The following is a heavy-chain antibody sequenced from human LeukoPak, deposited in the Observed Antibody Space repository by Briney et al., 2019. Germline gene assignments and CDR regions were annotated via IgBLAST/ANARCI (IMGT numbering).Heavy chain of an antibody. CDR3: ARAGYYGSGSYYGDAFDI. CDR2: IYPGDSDT. Sequence: VQFSSHGSAYGFTSYCIGCSRPMPVKGREWMGIIYPGDSDTRYSPSYEGQVPISADKSIRPAYLQWSSLKASDTAMYYCARAGYYGSGSYYGDAFDIWGQGTMVTVSS. V-gene: IGHV5-51*01. D-gene: IGHD3-10*01. CDR1: AYGFTSYC. J-gene: IGHJ3*02.